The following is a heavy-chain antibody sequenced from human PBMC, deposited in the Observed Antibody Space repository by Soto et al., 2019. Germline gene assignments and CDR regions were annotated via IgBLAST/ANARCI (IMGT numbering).Heavy chain of an antibody. V-gene: IGHV1-46*01. J-gene: IGHJ5*02. Sequence: ASVKVSCKTSGDIFSTYHVNWVRQAPGQGLEWMGIINASGNRTTYAQKFRDRVVMTRDTSTSTVYMDLSSLRSEDTAIYYCATSYCVGDCPNTWFNPWGQGTLVTVSS. CDR2: INASGNRT. CDR3: ATSYCVGDCPNTWFNP. D-gene: IGHD2-21*02. CDR1: GDIFSTYH.